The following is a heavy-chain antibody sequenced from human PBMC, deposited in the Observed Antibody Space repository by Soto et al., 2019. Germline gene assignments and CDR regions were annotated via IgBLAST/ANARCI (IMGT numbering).Heavy chain of an antibody. Sequence: ASVKVSCKASGYTFATHAMHWVRQAPGQSLEWMGWINGGTGQTKHSQRFQGRVNITRDTSASTAYMELSSLRSEDTAVYYCARGKATEETYYYYGLDIWGQGTTVTVSS. J-gene: IGHJ6*02. CDR3: ARGKATEETYYYYGLDI. CDR2: INGGTGQT. CDR1: GYTFATHA. V-gene: IGHV1-3*01.